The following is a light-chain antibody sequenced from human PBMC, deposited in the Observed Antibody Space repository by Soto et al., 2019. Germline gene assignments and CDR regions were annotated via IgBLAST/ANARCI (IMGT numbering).Light chain of an antibody. CDR1: QSISSW. V-gene: IGKV1-5*03. Sequence: DIQMTQSPSTLSASVGDRVTITCRASQSISSWLAWYQQKPGKAPKLLIYKASSLESGVPSRFSGSGSGTDFTLTISSLQPDDFATYYCQQYNSYSRTFGPGTKVDIK. J-gene: IGKJ3*01. CDR2: KAS. CDR3: QQYNSYSRT.